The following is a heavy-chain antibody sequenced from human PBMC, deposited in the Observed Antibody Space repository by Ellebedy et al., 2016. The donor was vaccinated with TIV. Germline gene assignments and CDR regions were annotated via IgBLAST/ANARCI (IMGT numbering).Heavy chain of an antibody. CDR2: ISNDGNIK. CDR1: GFPFRNYA. V-gene: IGHV3-30*03. D-gene: IGHD6-6*01. Sequence: GESLKISCEASGFPFRNYAMHWVRQSPRKGLEWVAVISNDGNIKYYADSVKGRFIISRDNSKNTLYLQVNSLRAEDTAVYYCAITSARPEHFDYWGQGTLVTVSS. J-gene: IGHJ4*02. CDR3: AITSARPEHFDY.